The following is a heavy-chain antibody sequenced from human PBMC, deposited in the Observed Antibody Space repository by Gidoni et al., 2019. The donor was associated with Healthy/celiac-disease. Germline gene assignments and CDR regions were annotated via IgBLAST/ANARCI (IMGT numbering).Heavy chain of an antibody. J-gene: IGHJ4*02. Sequence: VQLVESGGGVVQPGRSLRLSCAASGFTFSSYGMHWVRQAPGKGLEWVAVIWYDGSNKYYADSVKGRFTISRDNSKNTLYLQMNSLRAEDTAVYYCARAIGRQGFDYWGQGTLVTVSS. V-gene: IGHV3-33*01. D-gene: IGHD1-26*01. CDR1: GFTFSSYG. CDR2: IWYDGSNK. CDR3: ARAIGRQGFDY.